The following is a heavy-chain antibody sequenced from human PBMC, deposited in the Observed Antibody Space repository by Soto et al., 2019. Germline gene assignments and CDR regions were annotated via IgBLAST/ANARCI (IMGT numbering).Heavy chain of an antibody. CDR1: GFTFSSYG. CDR3: AKGGGITMVRGVRMFDY. V-gene: IGHV3-30*18. Sequence: QVQLVESGGGVVQPGRSLRLSCAASGFTFSSYGMHCVRQAPGQGLEWVAVISYDGSNKYYADSVKGRFTISRDNSKNTLYREMISLRAEDTAVYYCAKGGGITMVRGVRMFDYWGQGTLVTVSS. D-gene: IGHD3-10*01. CDR2: ISYDGSNK. J-gene: IGHJ4*02.